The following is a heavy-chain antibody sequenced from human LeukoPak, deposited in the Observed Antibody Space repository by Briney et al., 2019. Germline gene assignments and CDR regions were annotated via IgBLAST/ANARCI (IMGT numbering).Heavy chain of an antibody. V-gene: IGHV3-74*01. D-gene: IGHD6-19*01. CDR1: GFTISSYW. Sequence: GGSLRLSCAASGFTISSYWMHWVRQAPGKGLVWVSRINSDGSSTSYADSVKGRFTISRDSAKNTLYLQMNSLRAEDTAVYYCARVSIAVAVHFDYWGKGTLVTVSS. CDR2: INSDGSST. CDR3: ARVSIAVAVHFDY. J-gene: IGHJ4*02.